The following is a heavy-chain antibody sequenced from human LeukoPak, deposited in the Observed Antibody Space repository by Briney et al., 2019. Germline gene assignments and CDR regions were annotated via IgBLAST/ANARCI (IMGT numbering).Heavy chain of an antibody. J-gene: IGHJ4*02. D-gene: IGHD6-13*01. CDR1: GFTFSSYS. V-gene: IGHV3-30*18. CDR3: AKSSWYYFDY. CDR2: ISYDGSNK. Sequence: PGGSLRLSCAASGFTFSSYSMNWVRQAPGKGLEWVAVISYDGSNKYYADSVKGRFTISRDNSKNTLYLQMNSLRAEDTAVYYCAKSSWYYFDYWGQGTMVTVSS.